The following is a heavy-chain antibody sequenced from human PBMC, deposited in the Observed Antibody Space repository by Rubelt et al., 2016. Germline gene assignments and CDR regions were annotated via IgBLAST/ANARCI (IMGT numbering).Heavy chain of an antibody. D-gene: IGHD6-13*01. Sequence: IYYADSVKGRFTISRDNAKNSLYLQMNSLRAEDTAVYYCAREQQLVGVDIEYFDGMDVWGQGTTVTVSS. CDR2: I. J-gene: IGHJ6*02. V-gene: IGHV3-48*04. CDR3: AREQQLVGVDIEYFDGMDV.